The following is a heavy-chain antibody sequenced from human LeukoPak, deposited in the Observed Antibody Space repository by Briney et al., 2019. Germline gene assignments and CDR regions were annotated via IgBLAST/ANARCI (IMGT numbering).Heavy chain of an antibody. V-gene: IGHV1-46*01. D-gene: IGHD2-21*01. CDR1: GYTFTSYH. CDR3: ASSLNLAYCGGDCPHDAFDI. Sequence: EASVKVSCKASGYTFTSYHMHWVRQAPGQGLEWMGIINPSGGSTSYAQKFQGRVTMTRDTSTSTVYMELSSLRSEDTAVYYCASSLNLAYCGGDCPHDAFDIWGQGTMVTVSS. J-gene: IGHJ3*02. CDR2: INPSGGST.